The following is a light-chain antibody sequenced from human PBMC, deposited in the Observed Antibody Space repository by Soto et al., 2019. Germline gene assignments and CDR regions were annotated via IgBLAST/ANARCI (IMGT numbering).Light chain of an antibody. CDR2: GAS. J-gene: IGKJ1*01. V-gene: IGKV3-20*01. CDR3: QQYGSSGT. Sequence: EVVLTQSPDTLSLSPGYRATISFRASQSLSTYLAWYQQKPGQAPRLLIYGASNRATGIPDRFSGSGSGTDFTLTISRLEPEDFAVYYCQQYGSSGTFGQGTKVDIK. CDR1: QSLSTY.